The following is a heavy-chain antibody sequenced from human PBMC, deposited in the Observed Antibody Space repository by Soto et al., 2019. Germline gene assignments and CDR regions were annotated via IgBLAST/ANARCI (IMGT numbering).Heavy chain of an antibody. D-gene: IGHD2-8*02. CDR1: GGSIRSYY. CDR2: IYYSGST. Sequence: SETLSLTCTVSGGSIRSYYWSWIRQPPGKGLEWIGNIYYSGSTNYNPSLKSRVTLSVDTSKNQFSLKLSSVTAADTAVYYCARDKITGLFDYWGQGTLVTVS. J-gene: IGHJ4*02. V-gene: IGHV4-59*12. CDR3: ARDKITGLFDY.